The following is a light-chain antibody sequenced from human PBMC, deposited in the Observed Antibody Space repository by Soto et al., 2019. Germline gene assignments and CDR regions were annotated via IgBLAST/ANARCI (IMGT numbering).Light chain of an antibody. J-gene: IGKJ5*01. CDR1: RSISTY. CDR3: QQYDNWPYMYT. CDR2: EAL. V-gene: IGKV3-11*01. Sequence: ETVLTQSPATLSLSPGERATLSCRASRSISTYLAWYQQKPGQAPRLLIYEALNRATGIPARFSGSGSGTEFTLTISSLQSEDFATYFCQQYDNWPYMYTFGQGTRLEIK.